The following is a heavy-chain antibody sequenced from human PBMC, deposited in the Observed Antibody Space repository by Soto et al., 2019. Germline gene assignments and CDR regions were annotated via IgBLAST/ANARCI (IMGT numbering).Heavy chain of an antibody. Sequence: EVQLVESGGGLVQPGGSLRLSCAASGFTFSSYSMNWVRQAPGKGLEWVSYISSSSSNIYYADSVKGRFTISRDNAKNSLYLQKNNLRDEDTAVYYCARDLAHCSSTSCYTYYHGMDVWGQGTTVTVSS. CDR3: ARDLAHCSSTSCYTYYHGMDV. CDR1: GFTFSSYS. V-gene: IGHV3-48*02. CDR2: ISSSSSNI. J-gene: IGHJ6*02. D-gene: IGHD2-2*02.